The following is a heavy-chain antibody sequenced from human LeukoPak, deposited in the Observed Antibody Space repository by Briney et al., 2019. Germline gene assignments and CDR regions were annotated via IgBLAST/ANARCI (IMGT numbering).Heavy chain of an antibody. Sequence: SETLSLTCTVSGGSISSSSYYWGWIRQPPGKGLEWIGSIYHSGSTYYNPSLKSRVTISVDTSKNQFSLKLSSVTAADTAVYYCARAGIAAAYAFDIWGQGTMVTVSS. J-gene: IGHJ3*02. D-gene: IGHD6-13*01. CDR3: ARAGIAAAYAFDI. CDR1: GGSISSSSYY. V-gene: IGHV4-39*07. CDR2: IYHSGST.